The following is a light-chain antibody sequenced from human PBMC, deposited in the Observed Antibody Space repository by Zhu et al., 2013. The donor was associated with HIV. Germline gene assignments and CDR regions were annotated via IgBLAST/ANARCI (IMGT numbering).Light chain of an antibody. J-gene: IGKJ4*01. CDR2: GAS. V-gene: IGKV3-20*01. CDR3: QLYDDSRLV. Sequence: EIVLTQSPGTLSLSPGESATLSCRASQSVSSNYLAWYHHKPGQAPRLLIFGASSRATGIPERFSGSGSETDFTLTINRLEPEDFGAYLCQLYDDSRLVFGGGTKVDIK. CDR1: QSVSSNY.